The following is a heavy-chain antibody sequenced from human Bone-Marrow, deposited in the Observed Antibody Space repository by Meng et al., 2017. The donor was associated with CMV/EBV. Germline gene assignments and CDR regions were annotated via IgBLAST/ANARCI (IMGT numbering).Heavy chain of an antibody. CDR3: ARDFWIGYYLGMDV. Sequence: GESLKISCAASGFTFSSYAMHWVRQAPGKGLEWVAVISYDGSNKYYADSVKGRFTISRDNSKNTLYLQMTSLRAEDTTVYYCARDFWIGYYLGMDVWGQGTTVTVAS. CDR2: ISYDGSNK. D-gene: IGHD3-3*01. CDR1: GFTFSSYA. J-gene: IGHJ6*01. V-gene: IGHV3-30-3*01.